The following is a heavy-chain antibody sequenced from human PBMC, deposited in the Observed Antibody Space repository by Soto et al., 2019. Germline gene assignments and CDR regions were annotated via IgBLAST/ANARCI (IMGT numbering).Heavy chain of an antibody. Sequence: PSETLSLTCTVSGGSISSYYWSWIRQPPGKGLEWIGYIYYSGSTNYNPSLKSRVTISVDTSKNQFSLKLSSVTAADTAVYYCARSKRFLEWLGGLSSWFDPWGQGTLVTVSS. CDR3: ARSKRFLEWLGGLSSWFDP. V-gene: IGHV4-59*01. J-gene: IGHJ5*02. D-gene: IGHD3-3*01. CDR2: IYYSGST. CDR1: GGSISSYY.